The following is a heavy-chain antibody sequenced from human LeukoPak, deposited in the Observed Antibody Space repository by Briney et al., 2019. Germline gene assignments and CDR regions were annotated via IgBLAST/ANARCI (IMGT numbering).Heavy chain of an antibody. CDR1: GYTFTIYY. J-gene: IGHJ4*02. D-gene: IGHD6-6*01. Sequence: GASVKVSCKASGYTFTIYYIHWVRQAPGQGLEWMGLINPSGGSTNYAQKFQGRVTMTRDTSTSTVYMELSSLRSEDTAVYYCARGASRSFDYWGQGTLVTVSS. CDR2: INPSGGST. V-gene: IGHV1-46*01. CDR3: ARGASRSFDY.